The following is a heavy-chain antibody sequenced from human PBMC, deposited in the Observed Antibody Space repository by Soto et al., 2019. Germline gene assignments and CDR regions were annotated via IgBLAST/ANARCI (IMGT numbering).Heavy chain of an antibody. V-gene: IGHV3-30*18. Sequence: GGSLRLSCAASGFTFSSYGMHWVRQAPGKGLEWVAVISYDGSNKYYADSVKGRFTISRDNSKNTLYLQMNSLRAEDTAVYYCAKVTRSGYSYGYGMDVWGQGTTVTVSS. D-gene: IGHD5-18*01. J-gene: IGHJ6*02. CDR2: ISYDGSNK. CDR3: AKVTRSGYSYGYGMDV. CDR1: GFTFSSYG.